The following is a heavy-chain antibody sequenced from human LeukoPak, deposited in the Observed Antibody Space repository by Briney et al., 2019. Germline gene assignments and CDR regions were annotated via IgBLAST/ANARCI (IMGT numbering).Heavy chain of an antibody. Sequence: GESLKISCKGSGYSFTGYWIGWVRQMPGKGLEWMGIIYPGDSDTRYSPSFQGQVTISADKSISTAYLQWSSLKASDTAMYYCARRSFDYYDSSGPFDYWGQGTLVTVSS. CDR1: GYSFTGYW. CDR3: ARRSFDYYDSSGPFDY. J-gene: IGHJ4*02. V-gene: IGHV5-51*01. CDR2: IYPGDSDT. D-gene: IGHD3-22*01.